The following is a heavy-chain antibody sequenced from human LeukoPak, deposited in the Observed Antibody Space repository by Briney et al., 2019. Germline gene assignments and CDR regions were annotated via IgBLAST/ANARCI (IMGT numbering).Heavy chain of an antibody. V-gene: IGHV3-74*01. Sequence: GGSLRLSCAASGFTFSSYWMHWVRQAPGKGLVWVSRISSDGSSTSYADSVKGRFTISRDNAKNTLYLQMNSLRAEDTAVYYCASTNRLDYWGQGTLVTVSS. CDR1: GFTFSSYW. CDR2: ISSDGSST. D-gene: IGHD2/OR15-2a*01. J-gene: IGHJ4*02. CDR3: ASTNRLDY.